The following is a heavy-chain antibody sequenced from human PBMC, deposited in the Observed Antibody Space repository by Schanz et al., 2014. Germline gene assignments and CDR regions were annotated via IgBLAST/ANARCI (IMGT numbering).Heavy chain of an antibody. V-gene: IGHV3-33*06. CDR1: GFTFSSYG. Sequence: QVQLVESGGGVVQPGRSLRLSCAASGFTFSSYGMHWVRQAPGKGLEWVAVIWYDGNNKYYADSVKGRFTISRDNSKNTLYQEMNSLRAADTAVYYCGKDPHRDYGGKPQAFDIWGQGTMVTVSS. J-gene: IGHJ3*02. CDR2: IWYDGNNK. CDR3: GKDPHRDYGGKPQAFDI. D-gene: IGHD4-17*01.